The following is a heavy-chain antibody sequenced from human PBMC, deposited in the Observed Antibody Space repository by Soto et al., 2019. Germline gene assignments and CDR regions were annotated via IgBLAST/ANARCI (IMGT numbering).Heavy chain of an antibody. CDR3: AGEGALATFGVV. J-gene: IGHJ4*02. Sequence: SVKVSCKASGGTFSSYAISWVRQAPGQGLEWMGGIIPIFGTANYAQKFQGRVTITADESTSTAYMELSSLRSEDTAVYYCAGEGALATFGVVWGQGTRVTVSS. CDR1: GGTFSSYA. V-gene: IGHV1-69*13. D-gene: IGHD3-3*01. CDR2: IIPIFGTA.